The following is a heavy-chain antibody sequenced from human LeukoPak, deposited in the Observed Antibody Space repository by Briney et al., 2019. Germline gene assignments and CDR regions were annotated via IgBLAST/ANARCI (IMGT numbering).Heavy chain of an antibody. D-gene: IGHD1-7*01. CDR2: IIPIFGTA. Sequence: SVKVSCKASGGTFSSYAISWVRQAPGQGLEWMGGIIPIFGTANYAQKFQGRVTITADKSTSTAYMELSSLRAEDTAVYFCAKGRDTWNYYHSFDYWGQGTLVTVSS. CDR1: GGTFSSYA. J-gene: IGHJ4*02. CDR3: AKGRDTWNYYHSFDY. V-gene: IGHV1-69*06.